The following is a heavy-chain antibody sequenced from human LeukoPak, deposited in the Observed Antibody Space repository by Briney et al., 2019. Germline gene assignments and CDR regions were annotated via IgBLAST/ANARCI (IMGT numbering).Heavy chain of an antibody. J-gene: IGHJ6*02. CDR2: ISSSSSYI. Sequence: GGSLRLSCAASGFTFSSYSMNWVRQAPGKGLEWVSSISSSSSYIYYADSVKGRFTISRDNSKNTLYLQMNSLRAEDTAVYYCAKAGSGPMDVWGQGTTVTVSS. CDR3: AKAGSGPMDV. D-gene: IGHD3-10*01. V-gene: IGHV3-21*04. CDR1: GFTFSSYS.